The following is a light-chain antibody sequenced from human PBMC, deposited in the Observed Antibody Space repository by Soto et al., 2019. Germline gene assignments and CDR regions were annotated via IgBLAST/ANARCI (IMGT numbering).Light chain of an antibody. Sequence: DIQMTQSPSSLSASVGDRVTITCRASKNIGSYLNWYQHKQGIAPKLLIYAATSLQSGVPSRFSGSGSGTDFTLTISGLQPEDFATYYCQESYSYPQFTFGPGTKVDIK. J-gene: IGKJ3*01. CDR1: KNIGSY. V-gene: IGKV1-39*01. CDR3: QESYSYPQFT. CDR2: AAT.